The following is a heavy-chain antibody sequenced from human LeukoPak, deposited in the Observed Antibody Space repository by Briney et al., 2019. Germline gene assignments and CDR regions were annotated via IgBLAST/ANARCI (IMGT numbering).Heavy chain of an antibody. Sequence: ASVKVSCKTSGYTFTNYGFSWARQAPGQGLEWMGWISGGYINDTNYAQKVQDRVTMTTDASRRTTYMELRTLRSDDTAVYYCARWLSHKGDYWGQGTLVTVSS. V-gene: IGHV1-18*01. D-gene: IGHD5-12*01. CDR1: GYTFTNYG. CDR3: ARWLSHKGDY. J-gene: IGHJ4*02. CDR2: ISGGYINDT.